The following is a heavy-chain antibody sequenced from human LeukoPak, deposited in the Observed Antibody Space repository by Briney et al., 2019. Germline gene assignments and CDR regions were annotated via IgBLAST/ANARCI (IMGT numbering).Heavy chain of an antibody. CDR2: ILPNFGVT. Sequence: SVKVSCKASGGTFSRFGITWMRQAPGQGLEWMGRILPNFGVTKYAEKLQGRVTITADTATSTVYMELSSLRSDDTGVYYCAREGREYCTGSSCHHWYFDLWGRGTLVIVAS. V-gene: IGHV1-69*04. D-gene: IGHD2-15*01. CDR3: AREGREYCTGSSCHHWYFDL. J-gene: IGHJ2*01. CDR1: GGTFSRFG.